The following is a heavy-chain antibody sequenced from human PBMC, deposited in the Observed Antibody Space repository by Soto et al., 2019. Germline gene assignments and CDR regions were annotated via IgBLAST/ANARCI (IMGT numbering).Heavy chain of an antibody. CDR2: INHSGST. CDR3: ASLYYYGSGSYYRRAPNVDY. V-gene: IGHV4-34*01. J-gene: IGHJ4*02. D-gene: IGHD3-10*01. CDR1: GGSFIGDY. Sequence: PSETLCLTCAVYGGSFIGDYWSWIRQPPGKGLEWIGEINHSGSTNYNPSLKSRVTISVDTSKNQFSLKLSSVTAADTAVYYCASLYYYGSGSYYRRAPNVDYWGQGTLVTVS.